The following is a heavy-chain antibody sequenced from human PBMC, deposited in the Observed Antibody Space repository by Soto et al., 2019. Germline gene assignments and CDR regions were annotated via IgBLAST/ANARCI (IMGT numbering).Heavy chain of an antibody. CDR1: GYKFITYS. D-gene: IGHD3-10*01. V-gene: IGHV5-51*01. J-gene: IGHJ6*01. CDR2: IYPGDSDT. CDR3: ARASSGRGLDV. Sequence: EVQLVQSGAEVKKPGESLKISCQASGYKFITYSIAWVRQLPGKGLEYMGFIYPGDSDTRYTPSFEGRVTISADKSITTAFLQWTSLRASDTATYYCARASSGRGLDVWGHGTTVSVSS.